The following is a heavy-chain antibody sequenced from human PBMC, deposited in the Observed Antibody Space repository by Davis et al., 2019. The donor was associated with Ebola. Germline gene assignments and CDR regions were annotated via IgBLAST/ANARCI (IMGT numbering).Heavy chain of an antibody. Sequence: LRLSCTVSGGSISSGGYYWSWIRQHPGKGLEWIGYIYYSGSTYYNPSLKSRVTISADTSKNQFSLKLSSVAAADTAVYYCARADSSSWYYFDYWGQGTLVTVSS. D-gene: IGHD6-13*01. CDR2: IYYSGST. CDR1: GGSISSGGYY. V-gene: IGHV4-31*03. J-gene: IGHJ4*02. CDR3: ARADSSSWYYFDY.